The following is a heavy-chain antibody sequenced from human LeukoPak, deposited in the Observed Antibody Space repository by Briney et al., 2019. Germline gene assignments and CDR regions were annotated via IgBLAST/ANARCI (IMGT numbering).Heavy chain of an antibody. Sequence: ASVKVSCKASGYTFTSYGISWMRQAPGQGLEWMGWISAYNGNTNYAQKLQGRVTVTTDTSTSTAYMELRSLRSEDTAVYYCARLVVPAAMSPDTSYYYYYYGMDVWGQGTTVTVSS. V-gene: IGHV1-18*01. CDR3: ARLVVPAAMSPDTSYYYYYYGMDV. CDR2: ISAYNGNT. J-gene: IGHJ6*02. D-gene: IGHD2-2*01. CDR1: GYTFTSYG.